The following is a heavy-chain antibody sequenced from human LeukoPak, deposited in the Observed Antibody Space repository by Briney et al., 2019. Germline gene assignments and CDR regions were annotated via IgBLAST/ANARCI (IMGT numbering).Heavy chain of an antibody. D-gene: IGHD3-10*01. CDR3: AKVYYYGSGSYYNDAFDI. V-gene: IGHV3-23*01. CDR2: ISGSGGST. CDR1: GFTFSSYA. J-gene: IGHJ3*02. Sequence: PGGSLRLSCAASGFTFSSYAMSWVRQAPRKGLEWVSAISGSGGSTYYADSVKGRFTISRDNSKNTLYLQMNSLRAEDTAVYYCAKVYYYGSGSYYNDAFDIWGQGTMVTVSS.